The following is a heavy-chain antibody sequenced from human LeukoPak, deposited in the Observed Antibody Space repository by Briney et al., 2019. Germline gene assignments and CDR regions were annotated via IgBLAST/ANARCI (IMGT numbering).Heavy chain of an antibody. CDR3: ARGQNYDFWSGYYITH. Sequence: RPSETLSLTCTVSGGSISSYYWSWIRQPPGKGLEWIGYIYYSGSTNYNPSLKSRVTISVDTSKNQFSLKLSSVTAADTAVYYCARGQNYDFWSGYYITHWGQGTLVTVFS. CDR1: GGSISSYY. J-gene: IGHJ4*02. V-gene: IGHV4-59*01. CDR2: IYYSGST. D-gene: IGHD3-3*01.